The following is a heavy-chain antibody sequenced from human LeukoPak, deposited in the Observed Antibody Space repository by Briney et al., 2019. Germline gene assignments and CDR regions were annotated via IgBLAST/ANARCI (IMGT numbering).Heavy chain of an antibody. CDR2: IRQDGNEK. J-gene: IGHJ4*02. CDR3: ARDQGSLPSDS. V-gene: IGHV3-7*01. Sequence: GGSLRLSCAASGFTFSGYWMSWVRQAPGKGLEWVANIRQDGNEKHYVDSAKGRFTISRDNAKNSLFLQMNSLRDEDTAIYYCARDQGSLPSDSWGQGTLVSVSS. D-gene: IGHD6-13*01. CDR1: GFTFSGYW.